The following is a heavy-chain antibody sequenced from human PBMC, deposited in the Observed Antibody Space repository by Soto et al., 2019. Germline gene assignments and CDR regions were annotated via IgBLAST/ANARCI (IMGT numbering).Heavy chain of an antibody. CDR1: GFTFDDYA. V-gene: IGHV3-9*01. J-gene: IGHJ5*02. CDR2: ISWNSGSI. CDR3: AKREATTGPFDP. D-gene: IGHD1-26*01. Sequence: ESGGGLVQPGRSLRLSCAASGFTFDDYAMHWVRQAPGKGLEWVSGISWNSGSIGYADSVKGRFTISRDNAKNSLYLQMNSLRAEDTALYYCAKREATTGPFDPWGQGTLVTVSS.